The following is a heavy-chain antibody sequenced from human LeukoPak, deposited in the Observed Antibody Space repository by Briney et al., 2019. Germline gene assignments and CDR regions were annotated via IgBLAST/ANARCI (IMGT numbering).Heavy chain of an antibody. Sequence: GGSLRLSCAASGLTFSGSAMHWVRQASGKGLEWVGRIRSKANSYATAYAASVKGRFTISRDDSKNTAYLQMNSLKTEDTAVYYCTTPAVAEDYWGQGALVTVSS. CDR3: TTPAVAEDY. V-gene: IGHV3-73*01. J-gene: IGHJ4*02. D-gene: IGHD6-19*01. CDR2: IRSKANSYAT. CDR1: GLTFSGSA.